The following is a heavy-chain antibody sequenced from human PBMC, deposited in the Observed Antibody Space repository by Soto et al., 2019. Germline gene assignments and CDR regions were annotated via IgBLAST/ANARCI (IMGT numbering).Heavy chain of an antibody. J-gene: IGHJ4*02. V-gene: IGHV3-30*18. CDR3: AKETHSSGYGSYFDY. CDR2: ISKDGSTK. CDR1: GFTFSSYG. D-gene: IGHD3-22*01. Sequence: LRLSCAASGFTFSSYGMHWVRQAPGKGLEWVAVISKDGSTKYDADSVKGRFTISRDNSKNTLYLQMNSLRAEDTAVYYCAKETHSSGYGSYFDYWGQGTLVTVSS.